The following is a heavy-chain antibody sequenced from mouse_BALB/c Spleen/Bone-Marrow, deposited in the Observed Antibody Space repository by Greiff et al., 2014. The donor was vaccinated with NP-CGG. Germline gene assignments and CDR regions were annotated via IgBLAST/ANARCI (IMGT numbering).Heavy chain of an antibody. J-gene: IGHJ4*01. CDR3: NAWNYYGGMGY. V-gene: IGHV14-4*02. CDR1: GFNIKDYY. D-gene: IGHD1-2*01. Sequence: EVQLQQSGAELVRSGASVKLSCTASGFNIKDYYMHWVKQRPEQGLEWIGWIDPENGDTEYAPKFQGKATMTADTSSNTAYLQLSSLTSVDTAVYYCNAWNYYGGMGYWGQGTSVTVSS. CDR2: IDPENGDT.